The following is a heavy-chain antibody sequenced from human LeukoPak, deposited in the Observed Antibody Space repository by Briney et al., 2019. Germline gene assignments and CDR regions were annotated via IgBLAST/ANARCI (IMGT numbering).Heavy chain of an antibody. CDR1: GGSFSGYY. D-gene: IGHD1-1*01. J-gene: IGHJ4*02. CDR3: ARDWGTTGTTGIFDY. V-gene: IGHV4-34*01. CDR2: INHSGST. Sequence: SETLSLTCAVYGGSFSGYYWSWIRQPPGKGLEWIGEINHSGSTNYNPSLKSRVTISVDTSKNQFSLKLSSVTAADTAVYYCARDWGTTGTTGIFDYWGQGTLVTVSS.